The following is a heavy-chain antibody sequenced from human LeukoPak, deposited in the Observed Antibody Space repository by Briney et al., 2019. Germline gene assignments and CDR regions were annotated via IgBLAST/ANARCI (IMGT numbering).Heavy chain of an antibody. D-gene: IGHD2-2*01. V-gene: IGHV4-34*01. CDR1: GWSFNDYY. CDR3: ARGQVPAARGYNWFDP. Sequence: SETLSLTCAVYGWSFNDYYWNWIRQPPGKGLEWIGEINARGDTNYNPTLKSRVTISVDTSKKQFSLRLTSMIAADTALYYCARGQVPAARGYNWFDPWGQGTLVTVSS. J-gene: IGHJ5*02. CDR2: INARGDT.